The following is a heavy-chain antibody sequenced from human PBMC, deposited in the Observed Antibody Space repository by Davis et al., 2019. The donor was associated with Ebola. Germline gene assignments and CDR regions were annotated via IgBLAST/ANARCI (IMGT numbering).Heavy chain of an antibody. Sequence: PSETLSLTCAVYGGSFSGYYWSWIRQPPGKGLEWIGEINHSGSTNYNPSLKSRVTISVDTSKNQFSLKLSSVTAADTAVYYCARGDRGYSGYVIDYWGQGTLVTVSS. V-gene: IGHV4-34*01. D-gene: IGHD5-12*01. CDR1: GGSFSGYY. CDR3: ARGDRGYSGYVIDY. CDR2: INHSGST. J-gene: IGHJ4*02.